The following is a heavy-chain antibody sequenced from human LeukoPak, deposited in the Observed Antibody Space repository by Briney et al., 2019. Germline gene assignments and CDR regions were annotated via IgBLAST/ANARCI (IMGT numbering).Heavy chain of an antibody. V-gene: IGHV3-15*01. CDR3: TTETPFYGSGSLSLDY. D-gene: IGHD3-10*01. CDR2: IKSKTDGGTT. CDR1: GFTFSNAW. J-gene: IGHJ4*02. Sequence: GGSLRLSCAASGFTFSNAWMSWVRQAPGKGLEWVGRIKSKTDGGTTDYAAPVKGRFTISRDDSKNTRYLQMNSLKTEDTAVYYCTTETPFYGSGSLSLDYWGQGTLVTVSS.